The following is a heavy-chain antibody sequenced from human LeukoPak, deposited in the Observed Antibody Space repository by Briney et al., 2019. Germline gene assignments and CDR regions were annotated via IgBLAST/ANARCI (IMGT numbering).Heavy chain of an antibody. J-gene: IGHJ4*02. CDR3: TRMTTGHDY. V-gene: IGHV4-34*01. D-gene: IGHD4-17*01. Sequence: PSETLSLTCAVSGVSFDDYYWAWVRHSPGKGLEWIGEINHSGYTNDSPSLYIRVTLSIYTSRKQFSLNLRSVSVADAGTYYCTRMTTGHDYWGQGTLVTVSS. CDR2: INHSGYT. CDR1: GVSFDDYY.